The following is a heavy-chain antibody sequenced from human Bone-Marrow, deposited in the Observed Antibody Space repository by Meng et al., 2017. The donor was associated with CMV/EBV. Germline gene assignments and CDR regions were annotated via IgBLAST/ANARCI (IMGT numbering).Heavy chain of an antibody. Sequence: EVQLVESGGGWVKPGGFLGLSCTACGSGFIFSNLCINWVRQAPGKGLEWVRRIKSKCDGETTDYAAPVKCRFTISRDDSRNRLYLYINSLKTEDTAVYYCTTDRPRSGGKTHDYWGQGTLVTVAS. J-gene: IGHJ4*02. CDR1: GFIFSNLC. CDR2: IKSKCDGETT. CDR3: TTDRPRSGGKTHDY. D-gene: IGHD4-23*01. V-gene: IGHV3-15*01.